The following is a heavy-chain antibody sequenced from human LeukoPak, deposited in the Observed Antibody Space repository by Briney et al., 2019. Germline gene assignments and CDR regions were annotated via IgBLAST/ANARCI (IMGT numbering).Heavy chain of an antibody. CDR1: GGSFSGSY. D-gene: IGHD2-15*01. Sequence: SETLSLTCGVYGGSFSGSYWSCIRQAPGKGLEWIGEINHSGSTNYNPSLKSRVTISVDTSKNQFSLKLNSVTAADTAVYYCARGSPTIIFASGWWDFWGQGTLVTVSS. V-gene: IGHV4-34*01. J-gene: IGHJ4*02. CDR2: INHSGST. CDR3: ARGSPTIIFASGWWDF.